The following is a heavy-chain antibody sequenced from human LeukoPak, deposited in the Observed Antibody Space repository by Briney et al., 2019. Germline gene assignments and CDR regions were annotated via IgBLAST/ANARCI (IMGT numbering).Heavy chain of an antibody. V-gene: IGHV3-7*01. CDR2: INQDGSAK. CDR1: GFTFSNYW. Sequence: GGSLRLSCAASGFTFSNYWMTWVRQAPGKGLEWVANINQDGSAKYYVGSVKGRFTISRDNANNSLYLQMNNLRVDDTAVYHCATDSFSISSISLPGADAFDIWGQGSMVTVSS. D-gene: IGHD3-3*02. J-gene: IGHJ3*02. CDR3: ATDSFSISSISLPGADAFDI.